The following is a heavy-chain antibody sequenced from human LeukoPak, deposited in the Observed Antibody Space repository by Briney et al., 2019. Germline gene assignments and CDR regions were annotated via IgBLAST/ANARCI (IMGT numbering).Heavy chain of an antibody. Sequence: SETLSLTCTVSGHSISSAYYWGWIRQPPGKGLEWIGSIYHSGSTYYSPSLKSRVTISVDTSKNQFSVNLNSVTAADTAVYYCARGTTEYNWFDPWGQGTLVTVSS. D-gene: IGHD4-11*01. CDR3: ARGTTEYNWFDP. V-gene: IGHV4-38-2*02. CDR2: IYHSGST. J-gene: IGHJ5*02. CDR1: GHSISSAYY.